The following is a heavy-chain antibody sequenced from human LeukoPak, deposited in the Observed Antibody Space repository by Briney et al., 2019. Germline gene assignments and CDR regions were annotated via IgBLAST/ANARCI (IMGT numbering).Heavy chain of an antibody. V-gene: IGHV3-30*04. CDR2: ISYDGSNK. CDR3: ARDYYYGSGSYGDRRGNAFDI. CDR1: GFTFSSYA. D-gene: IGHD3-10*01. J-gene: IGHJ3*02. Sequence: GGSLRLSCAASGFTFSSYAMHGVREAPGKGLEEVAVISYDGSNKYYADSVKGRFTISRDNSKNTLYLQMNSLRAEDTAVYYCARDYYYGSGSYGDRRGNAFDIWGQGTMVTVSS.